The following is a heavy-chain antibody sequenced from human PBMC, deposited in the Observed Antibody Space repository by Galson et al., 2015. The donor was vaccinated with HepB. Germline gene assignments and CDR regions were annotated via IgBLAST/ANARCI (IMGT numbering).Heavy chain of an antibody. CDR2: ISYDGSNK. D-gene: IGHD6-6*01. Sequence: SLRLSCAASGFTFSSYGIHWVRQAPGKGLEWVAVISYDGSNKYYADSVKGRFTISRDNSKNTLYLQMNSLRSEDTAVYYCAKGSSSFGVHDAFDIWGQGTMVTVSS. V-gene: IGHV3-30*18. J-gene: IGHJ3*02. CDR3: AKGSSSFGVHDAFDI. CDR1: GFTFSSYG.